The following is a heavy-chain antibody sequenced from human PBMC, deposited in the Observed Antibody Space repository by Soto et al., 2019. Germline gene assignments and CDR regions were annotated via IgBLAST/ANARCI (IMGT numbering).Heavy chain of an antibody. CDR1: GYTFTGYY. Sequence: ASVKVSCKASGYTFTGYYMHWVRQAPGQGLEWMGWINPNSGGTNYAQKFQGWVTMTRGTSISTAYMELSRLRSDDTAVYYCARVDDYGDYRYGYWGQGTLVTVSS. J-gene: IGHJ4*02. D-gene: IGHD4-17*01. CDR2: INPNSGGT. CDR3: ARVDDYGDYRYGY. V-gene: IGHV1-2*04.